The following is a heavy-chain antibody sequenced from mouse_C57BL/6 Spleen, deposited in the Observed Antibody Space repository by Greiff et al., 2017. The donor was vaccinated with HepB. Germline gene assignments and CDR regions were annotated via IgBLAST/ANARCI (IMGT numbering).Heavy chain of an antibody. CDR1: GYAFSSYW. Sequence: QVQLKQSGAELVKPGASVKISCKASGYAFSSYWMNWVKQRPGKGLEWIGQIYPGDGDTNYNGKFKGKATLTADKSSSTAYMQLSSLTSEDSAVYYCASRGDYGSPYAMDYWGQGTSVTVSS. D-gene: IGHD1-1*01. J-gene: IGHJ4*01. CDR3: ASRGDYGSPYAMDY. V-gene: IGHV1-80*01. CDR2: IYPGDGDT.